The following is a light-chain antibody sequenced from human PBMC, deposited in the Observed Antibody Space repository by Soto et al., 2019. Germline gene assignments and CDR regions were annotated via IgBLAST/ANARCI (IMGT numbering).Light chain of an antibody. CDR1: QSVSDNY. Sequence: EIVLTQSPGTLSLSPGERATLSCRASQSVSDNYLAWYQRKPGQAPRLLIYGASSRASGIPDRFSGSGSGTDFTLTISRLEPEDFAVYYCQHYGTSPQAFGQGTKVEIK. J-gene: IGKJ1*01. CDR2: GAS. V-gene: IGKV3-20*01. CDR3: QHYGTSPQA.